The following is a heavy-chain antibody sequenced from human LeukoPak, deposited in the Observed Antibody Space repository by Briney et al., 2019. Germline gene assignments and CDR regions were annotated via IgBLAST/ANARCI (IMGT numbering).Heavy chain of an antibody. Sequence: PGGSLRLSCAASGFTFSSYEMNWIRQAPGRGLEWVSYISSSGSTIYYAHSVKGRFTISRDNAKNSLYLQMNSLSAEDTAVYYCSELGSTMIGGVWGKGTTVTISS. CDR1: GFTFSSYE. D-gene: IGHD3-10*02. CDR2: ISSSGSTI. CDR3: SELGSTMIGGV. V-gene: IGHV3-48*03. J-gene: IGHJ6*04.